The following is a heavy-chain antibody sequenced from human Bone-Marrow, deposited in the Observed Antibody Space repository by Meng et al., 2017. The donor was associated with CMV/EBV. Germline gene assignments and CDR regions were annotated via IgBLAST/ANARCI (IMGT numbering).Heavy chain of an antibody. CDR1: GFTFSSYA. CDR3: ARDYCSSTSCYTGFDY. CDR2: ISGSGGST. J-gene: IGHJ4*02. V-gene: IGHV3-23*01. Sequence: GESLKISCAASGFTFSSYALSWVRQAPGKGLEWVSAISGSGGSTYYADSVKGRFTISRDNAKNSLYLQMNSLRAEDTAVYYCARDYCSSTSCYTGFDYWGQGTLVTVYS. D-gene: IGHD2-2*02.